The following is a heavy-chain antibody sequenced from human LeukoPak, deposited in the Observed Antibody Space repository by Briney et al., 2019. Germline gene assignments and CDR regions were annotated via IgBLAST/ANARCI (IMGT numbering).Heavy chain of an antibody. D-gene: IGHD6-6*01. CDR3: ARLIAARFGY. Sequence: PSQTLSLTCTVSGGSISSGSYYWGWIRQPPGKGLEWIGSIYYSGSTYYNPSLKSRVTISVDTSKNQFSLKLSSVTAADTAVYYCARLIAARFGYWGQGTLVTVSS. J-gene: IGHJ4*02. CDR2: IYYSGST. CDR1: GGSISSGSYY. V-gene: IGHV4-39*01.